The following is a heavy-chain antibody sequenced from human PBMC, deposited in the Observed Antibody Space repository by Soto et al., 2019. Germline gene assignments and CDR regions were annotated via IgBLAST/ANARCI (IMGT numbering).Heavy chain of an antibody. J-gene: IGHJ6*02. Sequence: GGSLRLSCAASGFTFSSYAMSWVRHAPGKGLEWVSAISGSGGSTYYADSVKGRFTISRDNSKNTLYLQMNSLRAEDTAVYYCAKDVVAAPNNYGMDVWGQGTTVTVSS. V-gene: IGHV3-23*01. CDR2: ISGSGGST. D-gene: IGHD2-15*01. CDR3: AKDVVAAPNNYGMDV. CDR1: GFTFSSYA.